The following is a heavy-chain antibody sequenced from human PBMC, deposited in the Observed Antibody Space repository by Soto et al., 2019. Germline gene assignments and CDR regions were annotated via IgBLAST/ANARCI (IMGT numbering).Heavy chain of an antibody. D-gene: IGHD2-21*02. Sequence: SETLSLTCTVSCGSISSGDYYWSWIRQPPGKGLEWIGYIFYSGSTYYNPSLKSRVTISVDTSKNQFSLKLSSVTAADTAVYYCARNRVTQSDYWGQGTLVTVSS. CDR2: IFYSGST. V-gene: IGHV4-30-4*01. CDR3: ARNRVTQSDY. CDR1: CGSISSGDYY. J-gene: IGHJ4*02.